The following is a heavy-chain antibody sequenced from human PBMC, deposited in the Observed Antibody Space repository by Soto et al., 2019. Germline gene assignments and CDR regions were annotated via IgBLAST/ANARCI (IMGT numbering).Heavy chain of an antibody. V-gene: IGHV1-46*01. D-gene: IGHD5-18*01. CDR3: ARDLFDTPNSEYFHH. Sequence: ASVKVSCKASGYTFTSYYMHWVRQAPGQGLEWMGIINPSGGSTSYAQKFQGRVTMTRDTSTSTVYMELRSLRSEDTAVYYCARDLFDTPNSEYFHHWGQGTLVTVSS. CDR1: GYTFTSYY. J-gene: IGHJ1*01. CDR2: INPSGGST.